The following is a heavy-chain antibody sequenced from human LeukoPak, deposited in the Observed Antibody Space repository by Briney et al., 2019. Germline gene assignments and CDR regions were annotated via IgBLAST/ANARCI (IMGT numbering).Heavy chain of an antibody. V-gene: IGHV3-23*01. Sequence: GGSLRLSCAASGFTFSSYAMNWVRQAPGKGLEWVSNISGRGSSTYYADSVKGRFTISRDNSKNTLYLQMNSLGAEDTAVYYCAKELSAVGGADLDSWGQGTLVTVSS. D-gene: IGHD6-19*01. CDR3: AKELSAVGGADLDS. J-gene: IGHJ4*02. CDR1: GFTFSSYA. CDR2: ISGRGSST.